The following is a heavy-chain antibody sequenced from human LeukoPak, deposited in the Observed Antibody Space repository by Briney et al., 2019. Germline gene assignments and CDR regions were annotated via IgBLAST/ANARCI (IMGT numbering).Heavy chain of an antibody. Sequence: PSETLSLTCTVSGGSIYSSSYYWGWIRQTPGKGLEWIGSMYYTGNSFYNPSLKSRVTISVDTSKNQFSLKLSSVTAADTAVYYCARASSMVRSNWFDPWGQGTLVTVSS. CDR3: ARASSMVRSNWFDP. V-gene: IGHV4-39*07. J-gene: IGHJ5*02. CDR1: GGSIYSSSYY. D-gene: IGHD3-10*01. CDR2: MYYTGNS.